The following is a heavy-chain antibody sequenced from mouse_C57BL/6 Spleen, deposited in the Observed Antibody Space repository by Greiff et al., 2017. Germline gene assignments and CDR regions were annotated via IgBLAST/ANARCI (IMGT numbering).Heavy chain of an antibody. Sequence: QVQLQQSGTELVKPGASVKLSCKASGYTFTSYWMHWVKQRPGQGLEWIGNINPSNGGTNYNEKFKSKATLTVDKSSSTAYMQLSSLTSEDSAVYYCARKWLLLYAMDYWGQGTSVTVSS. CDR2: INPSNGGT. J-gene: IGHJ4*01. CDR3: ARKWLLLYAMDY. V-gene: IGHV1-53*01. CDR1: GYTFTSYW. D-gene: IGHD2-3*01.